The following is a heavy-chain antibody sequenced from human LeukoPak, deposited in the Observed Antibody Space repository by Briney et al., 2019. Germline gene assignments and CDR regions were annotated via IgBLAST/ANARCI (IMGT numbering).Heavy chain of an antibody. CDR1: GGSISSFGSY. V-gene: IGHV4-31*03. Sequence: PSQTLSLTCTVSGGSISSFGSYWSWIRQHPGKGLEWIGCVYYSGSTYFNPSLKSRVTISVDTSKNQFSLNLSSVTAADTAVYYCARLGSSWYFWFDPWGQGTLVTVSS. J-gene: IGHJ5*02. D-gene: IGHD6-13*01. CDR2: VYYSGST. CDR3: ARLGSSWYFWFDP.